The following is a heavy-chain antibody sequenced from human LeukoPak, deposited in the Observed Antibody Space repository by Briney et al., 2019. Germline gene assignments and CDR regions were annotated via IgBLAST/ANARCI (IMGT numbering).Heavy chain of an antibody. CDR1: GFSASSNH. D-gene: IGHD3-22*01. J-gene: IGHJ2*01. V-gene: IGHV3-53*01. CDR3: ARLAAGYWYFDL. Sequence: GSLRLSCTASGFSASSNHMSWVRQAPGKGLEWVSLIYGGGATSYAESVKGRFTLSRDNSKNTLFFQMNSLRAEDTAVYYCARLAAGYWYFDLWGRGTLVTVSS. CDR2: IYGGGAT.